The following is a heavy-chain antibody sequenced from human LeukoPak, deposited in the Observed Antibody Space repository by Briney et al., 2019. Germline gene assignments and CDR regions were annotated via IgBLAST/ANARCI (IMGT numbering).Heavy chain of an antibody. CDR3: ARDPATWWFDP. Sequence: SETLSLTCTVSGGSISTYYWSWIRQPVGKGLEWIGHIYTSGSTNYNPSLKSRVTMSIDTSKNQFSLKLSSVTAADTAIYYCARDPATWWFDPWGQGTLVTVSS. J-gene: IGHJ5*02. V-gene: IGHV4-4*07. CDR2: IYTSGST. D-gene: IGHD2-15*01. CDR1: GGSISTYY.